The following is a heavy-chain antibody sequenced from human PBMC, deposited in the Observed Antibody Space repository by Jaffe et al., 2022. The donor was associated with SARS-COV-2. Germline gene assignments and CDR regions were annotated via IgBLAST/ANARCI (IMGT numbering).Heavy chain of an antibody. V-gene: IGHV4-39*01. J-gene: IGHJ4*02. D-gene: IGHD3-22*01. Sequence: QLQLQESGPGLVKPSETLSLTCTVSGGSISSSSYYWGWIRQPPGKGLEWIGSIYYSGSTYYNPSLKSRVTISVDTSKNQFSLKLSSVTAADTAVYYCAAPVTNYYDSSGYFNWGQGTLVTVSS. CDR2: IYYSGST. CDR1: GGSISSSSYY. CDR3: AAPVTNYYDSSGYFN.